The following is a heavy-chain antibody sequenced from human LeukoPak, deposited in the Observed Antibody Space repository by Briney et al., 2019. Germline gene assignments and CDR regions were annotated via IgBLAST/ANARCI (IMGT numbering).Heavy chain of an antibody. CDR2: INSNRGGT. J-gene: IGHJ3*02. D-gene: IGHD3-3*01. CDR1: GYTFTNYY. Sequence: ASVTVSCKASGYTFTNYYIHWVRQAPGQGLEWMGWINSNRGGTNYAQKFQGRVTMTRDTSISTAYMELRSVRSDDTAVYYCARDHGDDAFDIWGPGTMVTVSS. CDR3: ARDHGDDAFDI. V-gene: IGHV1-2*02.